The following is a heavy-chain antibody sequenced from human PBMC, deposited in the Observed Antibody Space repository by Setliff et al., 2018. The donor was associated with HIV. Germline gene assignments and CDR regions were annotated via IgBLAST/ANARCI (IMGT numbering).Heavy chain of an antibody. CDR3: AREGRRYYGSGSPYFDY. V-gene: IGHV4-39*07. D-gene: IGHD3-10*01. Sequence: SETLSLTCTVSGGSISTNYYWGWIRQPPGKGLEWIGSAYYSGSSYYSPSLRSRVTISVDTSRNQFSLKLSSVTAADTAVYYCAREGRRYYGSGSPYFDYWGQGTLVTVSS. J-gene: IGHJ4*02. CDR1: GGSISTNYY. CDR2: AYYSGSS.